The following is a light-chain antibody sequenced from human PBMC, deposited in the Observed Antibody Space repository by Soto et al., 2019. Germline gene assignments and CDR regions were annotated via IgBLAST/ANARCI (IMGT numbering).Light chain of an antibody. J-gene: IGLJ1*01. CDR2: DVS. CDR3: SSYTTSNTRQSV. V-gene: IGLV2-14*03. CDR1: NSDVGGYNY. Sequence: SSTTSCTETNSDVGGYNYVSWYQHHPGKAPKLIIYDVSNRPSGVSIRFSGSKSDNTASLTISGLQPEDEADYHCSSYTTSNTRQSVFGTGTQVTVL.